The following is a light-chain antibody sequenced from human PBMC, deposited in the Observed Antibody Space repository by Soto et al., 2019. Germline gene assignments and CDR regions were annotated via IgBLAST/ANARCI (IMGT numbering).Light chain of an antibody. Sequence: EIVLTQSPATLSLSPGERATLSCRASQSVSSYLAWYQQKPGQAPRLLIYDASNRATGIPARFSGSGSGTDFTLTISSREPEDFAVYYCQQRSNWPPMYTFGQGTKREIK. V-gene: IGKV3-11*01. CDR3: QQRSNWPPMYT. CDR2: DAS. J-gene: IGKJ2*01. CDR1: QSVSSY.